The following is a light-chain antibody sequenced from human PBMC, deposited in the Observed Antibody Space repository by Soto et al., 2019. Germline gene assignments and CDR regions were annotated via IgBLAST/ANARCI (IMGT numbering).Light chain of an antibody. CDR3: NSQSSSGIRV. CDR1: SSDVGGYKH. J-gene: IGLJ1*01. CDR2: EVT. V-gene: IGLV2-14*01. Sequence: QSVLTQPASVSGAPGQSITISCTGTSSDVGGYKHVSWYQHHPGKAPKLMIYEVTSRPSGVSDRFSGSKSGYSASLTISGLQADDEADYYCNSQSSSGIRVFGTGTKVTVL.